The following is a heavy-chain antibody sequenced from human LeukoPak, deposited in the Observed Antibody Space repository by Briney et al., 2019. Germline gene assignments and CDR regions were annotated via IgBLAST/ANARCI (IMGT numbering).Heavy chain of an antibody. Sequence: ASVKVSCKASGYTFTGYYMHWVRQAPGQGLEWVGWINPNSGGTNYAQKFQGRVTMTRDTSISTAYMELSRLRSEDTAVYYCASRNVDIVATIGRRGFDYWGQGTLVTVSS. CDR1: GYTFTGYY. CDR3: ASRNVDIVATIGRRGFDY. CDR2: INPNSGGT. J-gene: IGHJ4*02. D-gene: IGHD5-12*01. V-gene: IGHV1-2*02.